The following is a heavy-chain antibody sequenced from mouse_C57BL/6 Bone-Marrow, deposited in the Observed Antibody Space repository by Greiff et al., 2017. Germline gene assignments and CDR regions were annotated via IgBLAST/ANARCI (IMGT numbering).Heavy chain of an antibody. J-gene: IGHJ4*01. Sequence: VQLQQSGAELVRPGASVKLSCTASGFNIKDDYMHWVKQRPEQGLEWIGWIDPENGDTEYASKFQGKATITADTSSNTAYLKLSSLTSEDTAVYYCTRVWLDYWGQGASVTVSS. CDR2: IDPENGDT. D-gene: IGHD2-10*02. CDR1: GFNIKDDY. CDR3: TRVWLDY. V-gene: IGHV14-4*01.